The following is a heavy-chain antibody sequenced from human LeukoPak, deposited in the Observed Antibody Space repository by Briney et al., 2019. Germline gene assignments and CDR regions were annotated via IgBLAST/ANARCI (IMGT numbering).Heavy chain of an antibody. CDR3: AKTLKAAAGPPLAY. V-gene: IGHV3-21*01. J-gene: IGHJ4*02. CDR1: GFTFSTYT. D-gene: IGHD6-13*01. Sequence: PGGSLRLSCAASGFTFSTYTINWVRQAPGKGLEWVSSISTSSSYIYYADSVKGRFTISRNNAKNSLYLQMNSLRAEDTAVYYCAKTLKAAAGPPLAYWGQGTLVTVSS. CDR2: ISTSSSYI.